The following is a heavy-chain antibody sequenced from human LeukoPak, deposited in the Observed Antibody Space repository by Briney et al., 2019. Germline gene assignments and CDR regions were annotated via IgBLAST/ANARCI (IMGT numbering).Heavy chain of an antibody. CDR2: IKSKTDGGTT. V-gene: IGHV3-15*01. Sequence: GGSLRLSCAASGFTFSNAWLNWVRQAPGKGLEWVGHIKSKTDGGTTDYAAPVKGRFTISRDDSKNALFLQMNSPKTEDTAVYYCTLPWGSGSYYDYWGQGTLVTVSS. D-gene: IGHD3-10*01. CDR3: TLPWGSGSYYDY. CDR1: GFTFSNAW. J-gene: IGHJ4*02.